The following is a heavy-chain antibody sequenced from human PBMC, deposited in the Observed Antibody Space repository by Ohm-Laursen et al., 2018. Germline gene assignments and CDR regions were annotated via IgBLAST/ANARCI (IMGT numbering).Heavy chain of an antibody. CDR3: AKDVTPDGRYDIDY. CDR2: IVGNGGAT. Sequence: GSLRLSCAASGFTFGTYAMNWVCQVPGEGLEWVSCIVGNGGATYYADSVKGRFIISRDNSKNSLYLQMNSLKVEDTAVYYCAKDVTPDGRYDIDYWGQGTLVTVSS. V-gene: IGHV3-23*01. CDR1: GFTFGTYA. D-gene: IGHD3-9*01. J-gene: IGHJ4*02.